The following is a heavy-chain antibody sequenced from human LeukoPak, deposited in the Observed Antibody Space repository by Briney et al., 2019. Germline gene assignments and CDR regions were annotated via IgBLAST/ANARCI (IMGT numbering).Heavy chain of an antibody. J-gene: IGHJ4*02. V-gene: IGHV1-46*01. Sequence: ASVKVSCKASGYTFTSYYMHWVRQAPGQGLEWMGIINPSDDSTRYAQKFQGRVTMTKDTSTNTVYMHLSSLSPDDTAVYYCAKDRPSWYSGYDGFDYWGQGTLVTVSS. CDR3: AKDRPSWYSGYDGFDY. CDR2: INPSDDST. CDR1: GYTFTSYY. D-gene: IGHD5-12*01.